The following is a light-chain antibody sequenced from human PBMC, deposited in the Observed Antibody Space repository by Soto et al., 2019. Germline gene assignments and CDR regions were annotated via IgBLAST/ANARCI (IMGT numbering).Light chain of an antibody. V-gene: IGKV1-39*01. J-gene: IGKJ3*01. CDR1: QSISSY. CDR2: AAS. Sequence: DIQMTQSPSSLSASVGDRVTITCRASQSISSYLNWYQQKPGKAPKLLIYAASSLQSGVPSRFSGSGSGTDFTHTISSLQPEDFATYYCQQCYSKIFTFGPGTKVDIK. CDR3: QQCYSKIFT.